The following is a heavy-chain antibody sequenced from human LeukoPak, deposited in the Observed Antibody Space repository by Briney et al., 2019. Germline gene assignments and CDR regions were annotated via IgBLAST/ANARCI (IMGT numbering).Heavy chain of an antibody. V-gene: IGHV3-23*01. Sequence: GGSLRLSCAASGFTFSSYAMSWVRQAPGKGLEWASAISGSGGSTYYADSVKGRFTISRDNSKNTLYLQMNSLRAEDTAVYYCAKDTSMVRGVIIEIYYYYMDVWGKGTTVTVSS. CDR3: AKDTSMVRGVIIEIYYYYMDV. CDR1: GFTFSSYA. D-gene: IGHD3-10*01. CDR2: ISGSGGST. J-gene: IGHJ6*03.